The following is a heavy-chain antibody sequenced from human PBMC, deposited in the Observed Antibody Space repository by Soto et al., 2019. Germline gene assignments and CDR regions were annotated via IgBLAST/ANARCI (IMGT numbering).Heavy chain of an antibody. Sequence: GESLKISCKGSGYSFTSYWIGWVRQMPGKGLEWMGIIYPGDSDTRYSPSFQGQVTISADKSISTAYLQMNSLRAEDTAVYYCAKDEVGAVYYYYYGMDVWGQGTTVTVSS. V-gene: IGHV5-51*01. J-gene: IGHJ6*02. CDR1: GYSFTSYW. D-gene: IGHD1-26*01. CDR2: IYPGDSDT. CDR3: AKDEVGAVYYYYYGMDV.